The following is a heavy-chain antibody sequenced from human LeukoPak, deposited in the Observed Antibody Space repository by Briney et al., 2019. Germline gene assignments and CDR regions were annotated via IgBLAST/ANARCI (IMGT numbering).Heavy chain of an antibody. D-gene: IGHD2-2*01. Sequence: GGSLRLSCVASGFTFSNYAMSWVRQAPGKGLELVSGIWGTDDKTVYGDAVKGRFTISRDNSKNTLYLQMNSLRADDTAVYYCAKDIVVVPAAIGGLFDYWGQGTLVTVSS. CDR1: GFTFSNYA. J-gene: IGHJ4*02. CDR2: IWGTDDKT. CDR3: AKDIVVVPAAIGGLFDY. V-gene: IGHV3-23*01.